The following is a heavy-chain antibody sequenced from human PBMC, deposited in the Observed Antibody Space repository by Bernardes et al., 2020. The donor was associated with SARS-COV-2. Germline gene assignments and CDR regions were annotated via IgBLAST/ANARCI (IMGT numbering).Heavy chain of an antibody. V-gene: IGHV3-48*01. CDR3: AKGRDSGYLVPFDY. CDR2: ITGSSSTK. D-gene: IGHD3-22*01. Sequence: GGSLTLPCVPSGFPLGDYTMNWVRQPPGKGLEWVAYITGSSSTKSYANSVKGRFSVSRDNARNSLYLQMNSLRAEDTAVYYCAKGRDSGYLVPFDYWGQGTLVTVSS. J-gene: IGHJ4*02. CDR1: GFPLGDYT.